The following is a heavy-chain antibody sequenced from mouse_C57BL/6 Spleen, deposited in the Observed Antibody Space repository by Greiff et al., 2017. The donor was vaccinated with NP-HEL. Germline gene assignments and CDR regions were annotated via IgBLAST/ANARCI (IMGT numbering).Heavy chain of an antibody. CDR1: GYAFSSSW. D-gene: IGHD2-3*01. CDR2: IYPGDGDT. CDR3: ARSGWSAWFAY. J-gene: IGHJ3*01. V-gene: IGHV1-82*01. Sequence: VQLQQSGPELVKPGASVKISCKASGYAFSSSWMNWVKQRPGQGLEWIGRIYPGDGDTNYNGKFKGKATLTADKSSSTAYMQLSSLTSEDSAVYFCARSGWSAWFAYWGQGTLVTVSA.